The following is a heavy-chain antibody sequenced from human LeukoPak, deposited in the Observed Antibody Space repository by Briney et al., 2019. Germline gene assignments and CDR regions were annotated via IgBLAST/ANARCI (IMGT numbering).Heavy chain of an antibody. CDR2: INHDGTTT. Sequence: GGSLRLSCSPSGFTFPTSWMIWVRQVPGEGLVYVSHINHDGTTTNYADSVKGRFTMSRDNARNTVFLQMDSLRAEDTAVYYCGRDNYGSIDYWGQGILVTVSS. CDR1: GFTFPTSW. J-gene: IGHJ4*02. CDR3: GRDNYGSIDY. D-gene: IGHD3-10*01. V-gene: IGHV3-74*01.